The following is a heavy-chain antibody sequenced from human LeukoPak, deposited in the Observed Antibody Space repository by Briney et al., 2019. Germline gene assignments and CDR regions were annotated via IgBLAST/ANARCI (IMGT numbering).Heavy chain of an antibody. J-gene: IGHJ4*02. CDR3: ASGYKSGYHY. D-gene: IGHD3-9*01. CDR2: ISSRGDTV. CDR1: GFTFSDFY. Sequence: GGSLRLSCVASGFTFSDFYMSWIRQAPGEGLEWISYISSRGDTVDYADSVKGRFTISRDNAKISLFLQMNSLRVEDTAAYYCASGYKSGYHYWGQGTLVTVSS. V-gene: IGHV3-11*01.